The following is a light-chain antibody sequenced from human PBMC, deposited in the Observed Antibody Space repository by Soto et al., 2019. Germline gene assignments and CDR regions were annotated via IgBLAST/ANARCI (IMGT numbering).Light chain of an antibody. Sequence: QSALTQPRSVSGSLGQSVTISCTGTSSDVGGHNFVSWYQQHPGKAPKFMIYDVSQRPSGVPDRFSGSKSGNTASLTISGLQAEDEADYYCCSLAGSYTAVLFGGGTKLTVL. CDR3: CSLAGSYTAVL. J-gene: IGLJ2*01. V-gene: IGLV2-11*01. CDR1: SSDVGGHNF. CDR2: DVS.